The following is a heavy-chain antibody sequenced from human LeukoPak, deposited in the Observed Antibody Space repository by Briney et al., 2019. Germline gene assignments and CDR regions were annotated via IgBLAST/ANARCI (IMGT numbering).Heavy chain of an antibody. CDR3: ARSPLEYCGGDCYSPPNWFDP. CDR1: GGSISSYY. Sequence: SETLSLTCTVSGGSISSYYWSWIRQPPGKGLEWIGYIYYSGSTNYNPSLKSRVTISVDTSKNQFSLKLSSVTAADTAVYYCARSPLEYCGGDCYSPPNWFDPWGQGTLVTVSS. J-gene: IGHJ5*02. CDR2: IYYSGST. D-gene: IGHD2-21*02. V-gene: IGHV4-59*08.